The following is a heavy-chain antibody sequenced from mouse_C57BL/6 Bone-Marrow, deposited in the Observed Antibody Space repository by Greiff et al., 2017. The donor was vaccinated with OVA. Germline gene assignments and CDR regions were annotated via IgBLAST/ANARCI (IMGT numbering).Heavy chain of an antibody. CDR3: ARLMRGWLLRGFAY. J-gene: IGHJ3*01. CDR2: IYPRSGNT. CDR1: GCTFTSYG. Sequence: VQLQQSGAELARPGASVKLSCKASGCTFTSYGISWVKQRTGQGLEWIGEIYPRSGNTYYNEKFKGKATLTADKSSSTAYMELRSLTSEDSAVYFCARLMRGWLLRGFAYWGQGTLVTVSA. D-gene: IGHD2-3*01. V-gene: IGHV1-81*01.